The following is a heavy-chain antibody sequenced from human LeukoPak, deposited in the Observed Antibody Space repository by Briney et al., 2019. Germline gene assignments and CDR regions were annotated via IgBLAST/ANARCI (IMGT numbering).Heavy chain of an antibody. CDR2: TYYSGST. V-gene: IGHV4-59*01. D-gene: IGHD3-9*01. CDR1: GGSISSYY. Sequence: PSETLSLTCTVSGGSISSYYWSWIRQPPGEVLEWMGSTYYSGSTNYHPSLKSRVSISVDTSKNQCALKLSSVTAADTAVYYCARGTDYDILTGYYYYYYMDVWGKGTTVTVSS. J-gene: IGHJ6*03. CDR3: ARGTDYDILTGYYYYYYMDV.